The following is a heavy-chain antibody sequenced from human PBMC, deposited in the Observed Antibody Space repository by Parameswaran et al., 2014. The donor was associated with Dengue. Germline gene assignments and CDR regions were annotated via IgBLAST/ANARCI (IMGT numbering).Heavy chain of an antibody. CDR2: ISAYNGNT. V-gene: IGHV1-18*01. Sequence: WVRQAPGQGLEWMGWISAYNGNTNYAQKLQGRVTMTTDTSTSTAYMELRSLRSDDTAVYYCARDRDDFWSGYLYYYVRYGRLGPRDHGHRLL. D-gene: IGHD3-3*01. CDR3: ARDRDDFWSGYLYYYVRYGR. J-gene: IGHJ6*02.